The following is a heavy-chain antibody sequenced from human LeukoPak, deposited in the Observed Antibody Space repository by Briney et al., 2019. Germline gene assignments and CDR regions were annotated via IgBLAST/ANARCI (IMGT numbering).Heavy chain of an antibody. J-gene: IGHJ4*02. CDR3: AKDDKPKAPNYYDSSGYYGY. CDR2: IKEDGSLK. CDR1: GFGFSNFW. V-gene: IGHV3-7*03. Sequence: GGSLRLSCAASGFGFSNFWMSWVRQAPGKGPEWVANIKEDGSLKNYVDSVEGRFTVSRDNAKNTLYLQMNSLRAEDTAVYYCAKDDKPKAPNYYDSSGYYGYWGQGTLVIVSS. D-gene: IGHD3-22*01.